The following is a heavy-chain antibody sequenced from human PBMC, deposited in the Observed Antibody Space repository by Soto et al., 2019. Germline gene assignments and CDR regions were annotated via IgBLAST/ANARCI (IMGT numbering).Heavy chain of an antibody. D-gene: IGHD5-12*01. Sequence: QVQLVQSGAEVKKPGSSVKVSCKASRGTFSSYAISLVRQATGQGLEWMGGIIPIFGTANYAQKFQGRVTITADESTSTAYMELSSLRSEDTAVYYCARASRRDGYNLDYWGQGTLVTVSS. V-gene: IGHV1-69*01. J-gene: IGHJ4*02. CDR1: RGTFSSYA. CDR3: ARASRRDGYNLDY. CDR2: IIPIFGTA.